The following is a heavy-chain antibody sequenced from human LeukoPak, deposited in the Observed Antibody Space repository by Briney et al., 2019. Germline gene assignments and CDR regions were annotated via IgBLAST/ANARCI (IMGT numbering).Heavy chain of an antibody. J-gene: IGHJ3*02. Sequence: PGGSLRLSCADSGFDFSVYYINWVRQAPGKGLEWVANIEGDGSDKFYVDSVKGRFTVSRDNANNLVYLEMTSLRGEDTAVYYCARESEKGRESGFDIWGQGTMVTVSS. CDR2: IEGDGSDK. V-gene: IGHV3-7*01. CDR1: GFDFSVYY. CDR3: ARESEKGRESGFDI. D-gene: IGHD1-26*01.